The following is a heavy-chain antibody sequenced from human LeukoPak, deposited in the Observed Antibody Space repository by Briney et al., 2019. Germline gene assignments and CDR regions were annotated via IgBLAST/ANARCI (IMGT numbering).Heavy chain of an antibody. V-gene: IGHV3-33*01. D-gene: IGHD3-10*01. Sequence: QTGGSLRLSCAASGFTFSNYDMHWVRQAPGKGLEWVAVIWFDGNNKYYADSVKGRFTISRDNSKNTLYLQMNSLRAEDTAVYYCARDSYGFDYWGQGTLVTLSS. CDR1: GFTFSNYD. CDR2: IWFDGNNK. J-gene: IGHJ4*02. CDR3: ARDSYGFDY.